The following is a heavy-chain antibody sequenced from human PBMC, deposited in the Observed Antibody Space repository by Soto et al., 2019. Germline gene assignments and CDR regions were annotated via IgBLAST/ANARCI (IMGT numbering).Heavy chain of an antibody. J-gene: IGHJ4*02. CDR1: GGSISSYY. CDR3: ATTDSGSYGDHFDY. CDR2: IYNSGST. V-gene: IGHV4-59*01. Sequence: SETLSLTCTVAGGSISSYYWSWIRQPPGKGLEWIGYIYNSGSTNYNPSLKSRVTISVDTSKNQFSLKLSSVTAADTAVYYCATTDSGSYGDHFDYWGQGALVTVSS. D-gene: IGHD1-26*01.